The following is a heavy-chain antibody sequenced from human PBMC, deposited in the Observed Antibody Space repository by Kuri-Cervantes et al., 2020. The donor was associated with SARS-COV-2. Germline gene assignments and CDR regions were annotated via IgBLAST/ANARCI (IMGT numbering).Heavy chain of an antibody. CDR2: IYYSGST. J-gene: IGHJ5*02. CDR3: ARHGIVVVPAAKGDDWFDP. V-gene: IGHV4-39*01. CDR1: GGSISSSSYY. D-gene: IGHD2-2*01. Sequence: SETLSLTCTVPGGSISSSSYYWGWIRQPPGKGLEWIGSIYYSGSTYYNPSLKSRVTISVDTSKNQFSLKLSSVTAADTAVYYCARHGIVVVPAAKGDDWFDPWGQGTLVTVSS.